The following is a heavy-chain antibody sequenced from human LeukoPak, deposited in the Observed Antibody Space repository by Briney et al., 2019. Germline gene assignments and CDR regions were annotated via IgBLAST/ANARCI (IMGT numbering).Heavy chain of an antibody. J-gene: IGHJ4*02. D-gene: IGHD3-10*01. V-gene: IGHV3-66*01. Sequence: GGSLRLSCAASGFSVSNNYMTWVRQAPGKGLEWLSVIYGGGSTFYADSVKGRFTIFRDDSKNTLYLQMNSLRADDTAMYYCAKEGNNYGSGSYRGIDYWGRGSLVIVSS. CDR1: GFSVSNNY. CDR3: AKEGNNYGSGSYRGIDY. CDR2: IYGGGST.